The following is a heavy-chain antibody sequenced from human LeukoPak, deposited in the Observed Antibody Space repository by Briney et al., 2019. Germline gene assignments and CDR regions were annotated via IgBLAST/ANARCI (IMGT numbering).Heavy chain of an antibody. CDR2: INWNGGST. CDR3: ARGMGATDLTLYFDY. D-gene: IGHD1-26*01. CDR1: GFTFDDYG. J-gene: IGHJ4*02. Sequence: GGSLRLSCAASGFTFDDYGMSWVRQAPGKGLEWVSGINWNGGSTGYADSVKGRFTISRDNAKNSLYLQMNSLRAEDTALYHCARGMGATDLTLYFDYWGQGTLVTVSS. V-gene: IGHV3-20*01.